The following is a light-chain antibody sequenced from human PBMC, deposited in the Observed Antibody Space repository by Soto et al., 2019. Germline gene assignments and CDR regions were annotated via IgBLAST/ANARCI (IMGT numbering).Light chain of an antibody. CDR2: AAS. CDR1: QGISSY. Sequence: DIQLTQSPSFLSASVGDRVTITCRASQGISSYLAWYQQKPGKAPKLLIYAASTLQSGVPSRFSGSGSGTEFTLTISSLQPEDFATYYCQQRNSYPLGFGQGTKLEIK. V-gene: IGKV1-9*01. CDR3: QQRNSYPLG. J-gene: IGKJ2*03.